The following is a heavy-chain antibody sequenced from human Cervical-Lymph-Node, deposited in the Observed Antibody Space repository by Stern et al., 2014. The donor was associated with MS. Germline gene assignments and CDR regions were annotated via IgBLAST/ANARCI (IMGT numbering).Heavy chain of an antibody. V-gene: IGHV5-51*01. Sequence: EVQLVESGAEAKKPGESLKISCKGSGYSFSNYWIGWVRQMPGKGLEWMGIIYPGDSDTRYNPSFQGQVSISADKSINTAYLQWSSLKASDTAIYYCARRLAAAEEFDYWGQGTLVTVSS. CDR2: IYPGDSDT. D-gene: IGHD6-13*01. J-gene: IGHJ4*02. CDR3: ARRLAAAEEFDY. CDR1: GYSFSNYW.